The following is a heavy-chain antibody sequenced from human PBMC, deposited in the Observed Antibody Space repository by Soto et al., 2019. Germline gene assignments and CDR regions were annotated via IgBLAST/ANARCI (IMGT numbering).Heavy chain of an antibody. Sequence: QVQLQESGPGLLKPSQTLSLTCTVSGGSIRSDGYYWSWIRQRPGKGLEWIGYMNYRGITYYNPSLKSRLTISEDTSKNHFSLNLNSVTAADTAVYYCARDGLSGGDAFDIWGQGTMLVVSS. CDR3: ARDGLSGGDAFDI. CDR2: MNYRGIT. J-gene: IGHJ3*02. CDR1: GGSIRSDGYY. D-gene: IGHD3-10*01. V-gene: IGHV4-31*03.